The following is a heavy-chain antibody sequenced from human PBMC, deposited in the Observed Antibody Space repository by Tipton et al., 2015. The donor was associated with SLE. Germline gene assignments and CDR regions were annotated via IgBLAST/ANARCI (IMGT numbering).Heavy chain of an antibody. Sequence: SLRLSCSASGFTFNIYGLHWVRQPPGKGLEYVSAITANGGSTYYADSVKGRFTISRDNSKNTLYLQMNSLRAEDTAVYYCAGTWELTGFDYWGQGTLVTVSS. V-gene: IGHV3-64*04. CDR1: GFTFNIYG. J-gene: IGHJ4*02. CDR2: ITANGGST. CDR3: AGTWELTGFDY. D-gene: IGHD1-26*01.